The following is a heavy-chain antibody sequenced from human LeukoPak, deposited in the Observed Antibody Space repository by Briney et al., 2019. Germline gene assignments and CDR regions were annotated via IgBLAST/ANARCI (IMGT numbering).Heavy chain of an antibody. V-gene: IGHV4-59*12. Sequence: SETLSLTCTVSGGSISSYCWSWIRQPPGKGLEWIGYIYYSGSTNYKPSLKSRVTISVDKSKNQFSLILSSVTAAATAVYYCARDVGARLSGFWGQGTLVTVPS. CDR1: GGSISSYC. CDR2: IYYSGST. D-gene: IGHD6-6*01. J-gene: IGHJ4*02. CDR3: ARDVGARLSGF.